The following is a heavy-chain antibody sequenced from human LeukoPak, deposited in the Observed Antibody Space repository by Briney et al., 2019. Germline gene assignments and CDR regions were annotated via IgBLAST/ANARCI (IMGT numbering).Heavy chain of an antibody. CDR3: ARGTRDDFWSGYYTLDY. Sequence: PVKVSCKASGGTFSSYAISWVRQAPGQGLEWMGGIIPIFGTANYAQKFQGRVTITTDESTSTAYMELSSLRSEDTAVYYCARGTRDDFWSGYYTLDYWGQGTLVTVSS. CDR1: GGTFSSYA. CDR2: IIPIFGTA. D-gene: IGHD3-3*01. V-gene: IGHV1-69*05. J-gene: IGHJ4*02.